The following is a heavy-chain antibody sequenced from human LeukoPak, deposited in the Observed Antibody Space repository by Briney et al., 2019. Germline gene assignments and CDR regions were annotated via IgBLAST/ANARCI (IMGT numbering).Heavy chain of an antibody. D-gene: IGHD3-9*01. CDR3: AVLTGYYSY. V-gene: IGHV3-23*01. Sequence: PGGSLRLSCAASGXIFSSYSMSWVRQAPGKGLEWVSAIGVSGGNTYYADSVKGRFTISRDNSKNTLYLQMNSLRAEDTAVYYCAVLTGYYSYWGQGTLVTVSS. CDR1: GXIFSSYS. J-gene: IGHJ4*02. CDR2: IGVSGGNT.